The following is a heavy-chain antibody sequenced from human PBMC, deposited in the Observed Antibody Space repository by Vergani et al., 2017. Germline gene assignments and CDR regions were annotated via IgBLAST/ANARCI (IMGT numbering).Heavy chain of an antibody. Sequence: QVQLQESGPGLVKPSQTLSLTCTVSGGSISSGGYYWSWIRQHPGKGLEWIGYIYYSGSTYYNPSLKSRVTISVDTSKNQFSLKLSSVTAADTAVYYFARSVEQQHLDWFDPWGQGTLVTVSS. CDR3: ARSVEQQHLDWFDP. CDR1: GGSISSGGYY. CDR2: IYYSGST. D-gene: IGHD6-13*01. V-gene: IGHV4-31*03. J-gene: IGHJ5*02.